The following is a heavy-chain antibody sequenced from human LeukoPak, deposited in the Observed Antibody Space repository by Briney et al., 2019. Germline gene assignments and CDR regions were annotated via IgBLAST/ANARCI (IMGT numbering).Heavy chain of an antibody. Sequence: ASVKVSCKASGYTFTSYYMHWVRQAPGQGLEWMGIINPSGGSTSYAQKFQGRVTMTRDTYTSTVYMDLSNLRSDDTDVYYCASHYYNDSSGYWYWGQGTLVTVSS. D-gene: IGHD3-22*01. CDR1: GYTFTSYY. CDR3: ASHYYNDSSGYWY. V-gene: IGHV1-46*01. J-gene: IGHJ4*02. CDR2: INPSGGST.